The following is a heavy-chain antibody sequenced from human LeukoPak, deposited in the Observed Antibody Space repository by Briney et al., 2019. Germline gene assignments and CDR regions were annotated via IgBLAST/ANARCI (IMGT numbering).Heavy chain of an antibody. D-gene: IGHD3-22*01. V-gene: IGHV3-30*03. J-gene: IGHJ4*02. CDR1: GFTFSSYG. Sequence: GRSLRLSCAASGFTFSSYGMHWVRQAPGKGLEWVAVISYDGSNKYYADSVKGRFTISRDNSKNTLYLQMNSLRAEDTAVYYCARDKYYYDSSGYPRHWGQGTLVTVSS. CDR2: ISYDGSNK. CDR3: ARDKYYYDSSGYPRH.